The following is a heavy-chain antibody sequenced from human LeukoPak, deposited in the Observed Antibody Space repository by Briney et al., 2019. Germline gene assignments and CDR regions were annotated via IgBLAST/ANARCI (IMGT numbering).Heavy chain of an antibody. D-gene: IGHD2-2*01. CDR2: ISYDGSNK. V-gene: IGHV3-30*04. CDR3: AREGPAAMWGAFDI. J-gene: IGHJ3*02. Sequence: GRSLRLSCAASGFTFSIYAMHWVRQAPGKGLEWVAVISYDGSNKYYADSVKGRFTISRDNSKNTLYLQMNSLRAEDTAVYYCAREGPAAMWGAFDIWGQGTMVTVSS. CDR1: GFTFSIYA.